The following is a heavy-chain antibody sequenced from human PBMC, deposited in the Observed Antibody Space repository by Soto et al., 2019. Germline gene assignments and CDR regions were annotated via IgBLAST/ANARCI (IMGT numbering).Heavy chain of an antibody. V-gene: IGHV4-31*02. CDR2: IHFSGET. Sequence: WTWIRQHPGKALEWVGHIHFSGETNYNPSLMGRLTMSIDTSTNQFSLNLAAVTAADTAMYYCARDQGGDLDYWGQGTLVTVSS. D-gene: IGHD2-21*01. CDR3: ARDQGGDLDY. J-gene: IGHJ4*02.